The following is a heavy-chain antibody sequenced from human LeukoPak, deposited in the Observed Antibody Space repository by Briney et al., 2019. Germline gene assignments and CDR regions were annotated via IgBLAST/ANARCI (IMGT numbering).Heavy chain of an antibody. CDR2: IYYSGST. D-gene: IGHD3-22*01. CDR1: GGSISSSSYY. CDR3: ARGWYYDSSGYAAPSPFDY. Sequence: SETLSLTCTVPGGSISSSSYYWGWIRQPPGKGLEWIGSIYYSGSTYYNPSLKSRVTISIDTSKNQFSLKLSSVTAADTAVYYCARGWYYDSSGYAAPSPFDYWGQGTLVTVSS. J-gene: IGHJ4*02. V-gene: IGHV4-39*07.